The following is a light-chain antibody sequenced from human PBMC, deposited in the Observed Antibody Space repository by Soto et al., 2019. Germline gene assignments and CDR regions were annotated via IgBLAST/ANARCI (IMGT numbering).Light chain of an antibody. Sequence: IQMTQSPSTLSASVGDRVTITFRASQSISSWLAWYQQKPGKAPKLLIYQASLLESGVPSRFSGSGSGTEFTLTISSLQPDDLATYYCQQYNSSPWTFGQGTKVDI. V-gene: IGKV1-5*03. CDR2: QAS. CDR1: QSISSW. J-gene: IGKJ1*01. CDR3: QQYNSSPWT.